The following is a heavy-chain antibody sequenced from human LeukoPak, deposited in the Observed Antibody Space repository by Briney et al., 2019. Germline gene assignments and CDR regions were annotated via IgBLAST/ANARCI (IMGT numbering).Heavy chain of an antibody. CDR3: AREISRGFDI. CDR2: ISSNGGST. J-gene: IGHJ3*02. CDR1: GFTFSSYA. D-gene: IGHD2/OR15-2a*01. Sequence: GGSLRLSCAASGFTFSSYAMHWVRQAPGKGLEYVSAISSNGGSTYYANSVKGRFTISRDNSKNTLYLQLGSLRAEDTAVYYCAREISRGFDIWGQGTMVTVSS. V-gene: IGHV3-64*01.